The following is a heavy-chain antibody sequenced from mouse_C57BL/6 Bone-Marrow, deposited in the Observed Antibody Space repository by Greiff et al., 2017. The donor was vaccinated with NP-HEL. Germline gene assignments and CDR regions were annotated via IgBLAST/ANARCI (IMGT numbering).Heavy chain of an antibody. D-gene: IGHD2-1*01. J-gene: IGHJ4*01. V-gene: IGHV14-4*01. CDR3: TTYGNYVYYAMDY. CDR2: IDPENGDT. CDR1: GFNIKDDY. Sequence: EVKLMESGAELVRPGASVKLSCTASGFNIKDDYMHWVKQRPEQGLEWIGWIDPENGDTEYASKFQGKATITADTSSNTAYPQLSSLTSEDTAVYYCTTYGNYVYYAMDYWGQGTSVTVSS.